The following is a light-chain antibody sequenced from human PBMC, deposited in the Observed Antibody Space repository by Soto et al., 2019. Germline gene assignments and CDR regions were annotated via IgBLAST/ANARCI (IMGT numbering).Light chain of an antibody. V-gene: IGLV2-14*01. Sequence: QSALTQPASVSGSPGQSITIACTGTSSDIGGYNFVSWYQQHPGKAPKLLIYDVGNRPSGVSNRFSGSKSGNTSPLTISVLQAEDEAHYYCNAYRTVSTYVFGTGTKLTVL. CDR1: SSDIGGYNF. CDR3: NAYRTVSTYV. J-gene: IGLJ1*01. CDR2: DVG.